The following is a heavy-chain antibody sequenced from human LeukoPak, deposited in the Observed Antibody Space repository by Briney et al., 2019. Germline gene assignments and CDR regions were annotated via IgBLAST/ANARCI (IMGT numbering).Heavy chain of an antibody. D-gene: IGHD5-18*01. CDR1: GFTFSSYA. V-gene: IGHV3-23*01. Sequence: PGGSLRLSCAASGFTFSSYAMSWVRLAPGKGLEWVSAISGSGGSTYYADSVKGRFTISRDNSKNTLYLQMNSLRAEDTAVYYCAKEVNWIQLWYLDYWGQGTLVTVSS. J-gene: IGHJ4*02. CDR3: AKEVNWIQLWYLDY. CDR2: ISGSGGST.